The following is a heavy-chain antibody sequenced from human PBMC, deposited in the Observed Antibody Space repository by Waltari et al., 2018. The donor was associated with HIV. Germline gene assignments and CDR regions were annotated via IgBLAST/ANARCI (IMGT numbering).Heavy chain of an antibody. CDR2: IGGSVGST. CDR3: AGFLEWSTPLDYFDY. D-gene: IGHD3-3*01. J-gene: IGHJ4*02. Sequence: EVQLLESGGGLVQPGGSLRLSCAASGFTFSSSAMSWVRQAPGKGLEWVSAIGGSVGSTHYADSVKGRFTISRDKSKSTLYLQMNSLRAEDTAVYYCAGFLEWSTPLDYFDYWGQGTLVTVSS. CDR1: GFTFSSSA. V-gene: IGHV3-23*01.